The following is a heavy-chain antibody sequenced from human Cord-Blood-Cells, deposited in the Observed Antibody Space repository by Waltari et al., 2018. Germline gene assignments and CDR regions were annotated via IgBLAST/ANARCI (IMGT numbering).Heavy chain of an antibody. CDR1: GGSFSGYY. Sequence: QVQLQQWGAGLLKPSETLSLTCALYGGSFSGYYWSWIRQPPGKVLGWIGEINHSGSTNYNPSLKSRVTISVDTSKNQFSLKLSSVTAADTAVYYCARQGYDSSGYYFLIDYWGQGTLVTVSS. V-gene: IGHV4-34*01. CDR3: ARQGYDSSGYYFLIDY. CDR2: INHSGST. J-gene: IGHJ4*02. D-gene: IGHD3-22*01.